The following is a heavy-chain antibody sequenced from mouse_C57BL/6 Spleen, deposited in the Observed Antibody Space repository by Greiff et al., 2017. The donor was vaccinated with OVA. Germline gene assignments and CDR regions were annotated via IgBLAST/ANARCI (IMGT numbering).Heavy chain of an antibody. CDR3: ARSNSGIYYAMDY. D-gene: IGHD2-5*01. V-gene: IGHV1-55*01. Sequence: QVQLQQPGAELVKPGASVKMSCKASGYTFTSYWITWVKQRPGQGLEWIGDIYPGSGSTNYNEKFKSKATLTVDTSSSTAYMQLSSLTSEDSAVYYCARSNSGIYYAMDYWGQGTSVTVSS. CDR1: GYTFTSYW. CDR2: IYPGSGST. J-gene: IGHJ4*01.